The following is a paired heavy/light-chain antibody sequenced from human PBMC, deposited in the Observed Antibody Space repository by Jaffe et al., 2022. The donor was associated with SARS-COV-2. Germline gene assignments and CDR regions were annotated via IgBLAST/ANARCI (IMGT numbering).Light chain of an antibody. Sequence: DIQMTQSPSSLSASVGDRVTITCRASQSISNYLNWYQQKPGKAPSLLIYAASSLQSGVPSRFSGGGSGTDFTLTIFSLQTEDFATYYCQQSYSTSHTFGQGTKVEVK. J-gene: IGKJ1*01. V-gene: IGKV1-39*01. CDR1: QSISNY. CDR2: AAS. CDR3: QQSYSTSHT.
Heavy chain of an antibody. CDR1: GFSLSNAKMG. CDR2: IFSNDEK. Sequence: QVTLKESGPVLVKPTETLTLTCTVSGFSLSNAKMGVSWIRQPPGKALEWLAHIFSNDEKSYTTSLKSRLTISKDTSKSQVVLTMTNMDPADTATYYCARTYYYGSGSHAPSNFDCWGQGTLVTVSS. J-gene: IGHJ4*02. V-gene: IGHV2-26*01. D-gene: IGHD3-10*01. CDR3: ARTYYYGSGSHAPSNFDC.